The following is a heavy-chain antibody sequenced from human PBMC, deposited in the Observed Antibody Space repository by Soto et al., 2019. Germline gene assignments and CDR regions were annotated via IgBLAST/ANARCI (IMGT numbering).Heavy chain of an antibody. V-gene: IGHV3-23*01. J-gene: IGHJ4*02. CDR1: GFTFSRYV. CDR2: IRTSIGSGSRT. Sequence: GGSLRLSCAASGFTFSRYVMSWVRQAPGSGPEWVSAIRTSIGSGSRTYYADSVKGRFTISRDNSKSTLYLQMNSLRADDTAVYYCAKGGDYYDLLTGYTRDNYYFDYWGQGAQVTVSS. CDR3: AKGGDYYDLLTGYTRDNYYFDY. D-gene: IGHD3-9*01.